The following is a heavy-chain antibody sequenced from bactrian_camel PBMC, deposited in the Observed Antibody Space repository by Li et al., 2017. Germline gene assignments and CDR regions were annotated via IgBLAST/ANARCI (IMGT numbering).Heavy chain of an antibody. J-gene: IGHJ4*01. Sequence: HVQLVESGGGLVQPGGSLTLSCAASGFTFSSVYMSWVRQAPGKGLEWVSTIYKDGSSTYYADSVKGRFTVSRDNAKNTVYLQMNSLKDEDTALYYCAMEWWYLFRCMGQGTQVTVS. CDR1: GFTFSSVY. D-gene: IGHD2*01. V-gene: IGHV3-2*01. CDR2: IYKDGSST.